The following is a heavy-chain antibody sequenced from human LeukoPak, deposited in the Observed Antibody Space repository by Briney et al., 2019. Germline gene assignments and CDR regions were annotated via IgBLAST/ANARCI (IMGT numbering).Heavy chain of an antibody. Sequence: GGSLRLSCAASGFTFSTYSMKWVCQAPGKGLEWVSYISSSSGTIYYADSVKGRFTISRDNAKNSLYLQMNSLRGEDTALYYCARETATTGADYWGQGTLVTVSS. CDR1: GFTFSTYS. CDR3: ARETATTGADY. CDR2: ISSSSGTI. J-gene: IGHJ4*02. D-gene: IGHD1-14*01. V-gene: IGHV3-48*04.